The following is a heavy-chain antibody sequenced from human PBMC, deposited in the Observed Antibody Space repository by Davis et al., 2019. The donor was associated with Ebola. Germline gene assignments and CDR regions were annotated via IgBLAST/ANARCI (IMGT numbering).Heavy chain of an antibody. J-gene: IGHJ4*02. Sequence: AASVKVSCKASGFTFSSSAMQWVRQARGQRLEWMGWIVVGSANTNYAQKFQGRVTITRDMSTSTSFLDLSNLRSEDTAVYYCARDLLTGTTWDYWGQGTLVTVSS. D-gene: IGHD1-20*01. V-gene: IGHV1-58*02. CDR1: GFTFSSSA. CDR2: IVVGSANT. CDR3: ARDLLTGTTWDY.